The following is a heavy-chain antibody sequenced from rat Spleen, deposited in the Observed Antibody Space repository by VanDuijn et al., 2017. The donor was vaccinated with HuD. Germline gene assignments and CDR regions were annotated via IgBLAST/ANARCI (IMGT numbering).Heavy chain of an antibody. V-gene: IGHV5-7*01. D-gene: IGHD1-10*01. CDR3: ATSYNNYFDY. Sequence: EVQLVESGGGLVQPGRSLKLSCAASGFTFSSFAMAWVRQAPKKGLEWVATITSAGSNTYYPDSVKGRFTISRDNAKSTLYLQMDSLRSEDTATYYCATSYNNYFDYWGQGVMVTVSS. J-gene: IGHJ2*01. CDR1: GFTFSSFA. CDR2: ITSAGSNT.